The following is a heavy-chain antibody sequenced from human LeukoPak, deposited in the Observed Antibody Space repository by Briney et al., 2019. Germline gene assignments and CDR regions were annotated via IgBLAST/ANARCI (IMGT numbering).Heavy chain of an antibody. Sequence: GGSLRLSCAGSGFTFSRYAMSWVRQAPGKGLEWVSAISRSGGSTYYADSVKGRSTISRDNSKNTLYLQMSSLRAEDTAIYYCAKSYYYDSTGYEYYYYGMDVWGQGTTVTVSS. D-gene: IGHD3-22*01. V-gene: IGHV3-23*01. CDR3: AKSYYYDSTGYEYYYYGMDV. J-gene: IGHJ6*02. CDR2: ISRSGGST. CDR1: GFTFSRYA.